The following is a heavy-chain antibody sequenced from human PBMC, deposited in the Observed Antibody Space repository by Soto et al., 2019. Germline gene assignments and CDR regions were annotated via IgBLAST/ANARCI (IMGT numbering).Heavy chain of an antibody. CDR1: GDSIGRFY. J-gene: IGHJ5*02. V-gene: IGHV4-4*07. CDR3: ARTDIVTTNWFDP. CDR2: VYSTGGT. Sequence: SETLSLTCNVSGDSIGRFYWSWIRQSAEKGLEWIGRVYSTGGTAYNPALKGRVTISLDTSNNHVSLEMNSVTAADTAVYYCARTDIVTTNWFDPWGQGTLVTVSS. D-gene: IGHD5-12*01.